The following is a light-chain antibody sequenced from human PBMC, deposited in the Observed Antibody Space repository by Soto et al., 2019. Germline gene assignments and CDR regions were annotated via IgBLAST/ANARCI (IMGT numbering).Light chain of an antibody. CDR1: QSISSH. V-gene: IGKV1-39*01. J-gene: IGKJ4*01. CDR3: QQSYSTLLT. Sequence: DIQMTQSPSSLSASVGDRVTITCRASQSISSHLNWYQQKPGKAPKLLIYAASSLQSGVPSRFSGSGSGTDFTLTISSLQPEDFATYYCQQSYSTLLTFGGGTKVDIK. CDR2: AAS.